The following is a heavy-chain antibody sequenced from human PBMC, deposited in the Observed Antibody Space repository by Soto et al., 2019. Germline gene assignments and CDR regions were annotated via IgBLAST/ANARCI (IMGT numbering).Heavy chain of an antibody. J-gene: IGHJ3*02. D-gene: IGHD4-17*01. CDR1: GFTFSSYD. CDR3: ARAGVYGSFDI. Sequence: GGSLRLSCAASGFTFSSYDMHWVRQATGKGLEWVSAIGTAGDTYYPGSVKGRFTISRENAKNSLYHQMNSLRAGDTAVYYCARAGVYGSFDIWGQGTMVTVSS. CDR2: IGTAGDT. V-gene: IGHV3-13*01.